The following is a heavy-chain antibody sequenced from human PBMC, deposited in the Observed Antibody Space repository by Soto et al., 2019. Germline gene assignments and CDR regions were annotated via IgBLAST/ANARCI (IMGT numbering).Heavy chain of an antibody. V-gene: IGHV3-23*01. Sequence: GGSLRLSCAASGFTFSSYAMSWVRQAPGKGLEWVSAISGSGGSTYYADSVKGRFTISRDNSKNTLYLQMNSLRAEDTAVYYCAKDGAVVVPAGKQIYNWFDPWGQGTLVTVSS. J-gene: IGHJ5*02. CDR3: AKDGAVVVPAGKQIYNWFDP. CDR2: ISGSGGST. CDR1: GFTFSSYA. D-gene: IGHD2-2*01.